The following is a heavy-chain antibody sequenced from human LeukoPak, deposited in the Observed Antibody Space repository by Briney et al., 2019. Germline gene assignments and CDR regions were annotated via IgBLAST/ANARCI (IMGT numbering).Heavy chain of an antibody. Sequence: GASVKVSCKASGYTFTSYAMHWVRQAPGQRLEWMGWINAGNGNTKYSQKFQGRVTMTRNTSISTAYMELSSLRSEDTAVYYCARGKTMKSRYFDWLLAYWGQGTLVTVSS. CDR3: ARGKTMKSRYFDWLLAY. CDR1: GYTFTSYA. V-gene: IGHV1-3*01. D-gene: IGHD3-9*01. CDR2: INAGNGNT. J-gene: IGHJ4*02.